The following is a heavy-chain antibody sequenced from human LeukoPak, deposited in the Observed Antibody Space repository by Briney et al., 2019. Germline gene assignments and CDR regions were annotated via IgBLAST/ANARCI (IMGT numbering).Heavy chain of an antibody. CDR1: GGTFSSYA. CDR3: ARDRTCSGGSCAIWGSLDY. V-gene: IGHV1-69*13. Sequence: SVKVSCKASGGTFSSYAISWVRQAPGQGLEWMGGIIPIFGTANYAQKFQGRVTITADESTSTAYMELSSLRSEDTAVYYCARDRTCSGGSCAIWGSLDYWGQGTLVTVSS. D-gene: IGHD2-15*01. J-gene: IGHJ4*02. CDR2: IIPIFGTA.